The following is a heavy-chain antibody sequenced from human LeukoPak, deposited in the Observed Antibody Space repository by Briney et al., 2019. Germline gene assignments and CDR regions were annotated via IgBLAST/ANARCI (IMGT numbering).Heavy chain of an antibody. CDR1: GYSFTGYY. CDR3: ARGGLTGYYNWLDP. CDR2: INPNSGDT. J-gene: IGHJ5*02. V-gene: IGHV1-2*02. D-gene: IGHD3-9*01. Sequence: ASVKVSCKASGYSFTGYYMHWVRQAPGQGLEWMGWINPNSGDTKYAQKFQGRVTMTRDTSISTAYMELSRLRSDDTAVYYCARGGLTGYYNWLDPWGQGTLVTVSS.